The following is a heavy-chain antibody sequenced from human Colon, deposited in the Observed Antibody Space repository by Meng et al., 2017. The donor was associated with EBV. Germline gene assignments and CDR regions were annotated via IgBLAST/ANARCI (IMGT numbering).Heavy chain of an antibody. CDR2: IYYIGGT. D-gene: IGHD3-10*01. CDR3: ARVSGRSFDP. CDR1: GDSVATGRYY. J-gene: IGHJ5*02. V-gene: IGHV4-61*01. Sequence: VELKGSGPGLVKPSETLSLTCTVSGDSVATGRYYWSWFRQPPGKGLEWIAYIYYIGGTNYNPSLKSRLTISLDTSKNQFSLSLRSVTAADTAVYYCARVSGRSFDPWGQGTLVTVSS.